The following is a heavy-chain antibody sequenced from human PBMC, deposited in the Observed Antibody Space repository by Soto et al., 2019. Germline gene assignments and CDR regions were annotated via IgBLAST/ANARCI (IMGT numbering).Heavy chain of an antibody. CDR1: GGTFSSYA. CDR2: IIPIFGTA. J-gene: IGHJ6*02. V-gene: IGHV1-69*01. CDR3: ARGAGSSPAPIFYYGMDV. Sequence: QVQLVQSGAEVKKPGSSVKVSCKASGGTFSSYAISWVRQAPGQGLEWMGGIIPIFGTANYAQKFQGRVTITADDSTSTAYMELSSLRSEDTAVYYCARGAGSSPAPIFYYGMDVWGQGTTFTVSS. D-gene: IGHD6-13*01.